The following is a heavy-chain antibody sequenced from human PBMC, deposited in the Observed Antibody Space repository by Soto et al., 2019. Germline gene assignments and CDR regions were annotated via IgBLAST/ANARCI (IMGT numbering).Heavy chain of an antibody. J-gene: IGHJ5*02. CDR2: ISGSGGST. D-gene: IGHD6-6*01. CDR3: AKVPTSIAALNWFDP. V-gene: IGHV3-23*01. Sequence: EVQLLESGGGLVQPGGSLRLSCAASGFTFSSYAMRWVRQAPGKGLEWVSAISGSGGSTYYAASVKGRFTISRDNSKNTLYLQMNSLRAEDTAVYYCAKVPTSIAALNWFDPWGQGTLVTVSS. CDR1: GFTFSSYA.